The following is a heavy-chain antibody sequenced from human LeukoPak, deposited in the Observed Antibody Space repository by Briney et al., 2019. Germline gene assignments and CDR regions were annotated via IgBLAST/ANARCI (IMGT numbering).Heavy chain of an antibody. CDR2: IYHSGST. V-gene: IGHV4-38-2*02. CDR3: ARGSSLYYYYYYMDV. J-gene: IGHJ6*03. D-gene: IGHD6-13*01. CDR1: GYSISSGYY. Sequence: PSETLSLTCTVSGYSISSGYYWGWIRQPLGKGLEWIGSIYHSGSTYYNPSLKSRVTISVDTSKNQFSLKLSSVTAADTAVYYCARGSSLYYYYYYMDVWGKGTTVTVSS.